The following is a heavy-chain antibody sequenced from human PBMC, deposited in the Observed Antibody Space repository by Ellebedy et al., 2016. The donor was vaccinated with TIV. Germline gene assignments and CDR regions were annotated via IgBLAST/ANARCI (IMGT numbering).Heavy chain of an antibody. CDR1: GFTFSSYS. D-gene: IGHD6-19*01. CDR2: ISSSSSTI. V-gene: IGHV3-48*01. Sequence: GESLNISCAASGFTFSSYSMNWVRQAPGKGLEWVSYISSSSSTIYYADSVKGRFTISRDNAKNTLYLQMNSLRAEDTAVYYCARDQGWAVAGTTRFDYWGQGTLVTVSS. J-gene: IGHJ4*02. CDR3: ARDQGWAVAGTTRFDY.